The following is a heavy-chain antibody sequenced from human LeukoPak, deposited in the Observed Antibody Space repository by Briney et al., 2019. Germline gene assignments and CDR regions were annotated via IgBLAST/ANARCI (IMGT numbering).Heavy chain of an antibody. CDR2: IYHSGKN. D-gene: IGHD6-19*01. V-gene: IGHV4-38-2*02. J-gene: IGHJ6*03. CDR3: AREYSSGWYRLYYYYYMDV. CDR1: GYSISSGYY. Sequence: SETLSLTCTVSGYSISSGYYWGWIRQPPGQGLEWIGSIYHSGKNYYNPSLKSRVTMSVDTSKNQFSLKLSSVTAADTAVYYCAREYSSGWYRLYYYYYMDVWGKGTTVTISS.